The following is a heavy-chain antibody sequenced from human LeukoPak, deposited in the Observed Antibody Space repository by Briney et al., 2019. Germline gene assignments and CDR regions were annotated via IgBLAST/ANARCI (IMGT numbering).Heavy chain of an antibody. CDR1: GGSISSGGYY. CDR2: IYYSGST. D-gene: IGHD3-22*01. Sequence: SETLSLTCTVSGGSISSGGYYWSWIRQHPGKGLEWIGYIYYSGSTYYNPSLKSRVTISVDTSKNQFSLKLSSVTAADTAVYYCARRSANYYDSSGYYMAFDIWGQGTMVTVSS. CDR3: ARRSANYYDSSGYYMAFDI. V-gene: IGHV4-31*03. J-gene: IGHJ3*02.